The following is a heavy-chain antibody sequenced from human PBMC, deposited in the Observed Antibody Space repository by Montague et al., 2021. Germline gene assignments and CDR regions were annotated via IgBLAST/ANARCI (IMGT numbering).Heavy chain of an antibody. J-gene: IGHJ6*03. D-gene: IGHD3-10*01. Sequence: TLPLTCTVSGGSISSGGYYWSWIRQHPGKGLEWIGYIYYSGSTYYNPSLKSRVTMSIDTSENHFSLKLNSVTAADTAVYYCARAFGEPPPPFYFYMDVWGKGTTVSVSS. CDR3: ARAFGEPPPPFYFYMDV. CDR1: GGSISSGGYY. V-gene: IGHV4-31*03. CDR2: IYYSGST.